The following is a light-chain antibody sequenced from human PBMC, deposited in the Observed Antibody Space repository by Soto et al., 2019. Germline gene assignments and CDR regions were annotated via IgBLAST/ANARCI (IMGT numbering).Light chain of an antibody. CDR3: WLSYNGAYV. Sequence: QAVVTQEPSLTVSPGGKVTLTCSSSTGAVTNGHYPYWFQQKPGQAPRTLTYDTTNRHSWTPARFSGSLLGGKAALTLSCAQPEDEAEYYCWLSYNGAYVFGTGTKVTVL. J-gene: IGLJ1*01. CDR1: TGAVTNGHY. V-gene: IGLV7-46*01. CDR2: DTT.